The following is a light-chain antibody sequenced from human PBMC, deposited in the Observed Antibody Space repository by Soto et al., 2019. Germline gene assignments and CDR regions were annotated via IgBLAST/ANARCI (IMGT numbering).Light chain of an antibody. CDR2: EVS. V-gene: IGLV2-14*01. CDR3: SSYTSSTTLYV. CDR1: SSDIGGYNY. Sequence: QSALTQPASVSGSPGQWITISCTGTSSDIGGYNYVSWYQQLPGKAPKLMIYEVSSRPSGVSNRFSGSKSGNTASLTISGLQAEDEADYYCSSYTSSTTLYVFGTGTKLSVL. J-gene: IGLJ1*01.